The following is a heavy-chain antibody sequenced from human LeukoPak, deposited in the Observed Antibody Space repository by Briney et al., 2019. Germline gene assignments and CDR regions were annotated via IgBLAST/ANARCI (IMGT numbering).Heavy chain of an antibody. Sequence: GGSLRLSCAASGFTVSSNYMSWVRQAPGKGLEWISVIYSGGSTYYADSVKGRFTISRDNSKNTLYLQMNSLRAEDTAVYYCARDGGVVVPESGMDVWGQGTTVTVSS. CDR1: GFTVSSNY. CDR3: ARDGGVVVPESGMDV. D-gene: IGHD2-2*01. J-gene: IGHJ6*02. CDR2: IYSGGST. V-gene: IGHV3-53*01.